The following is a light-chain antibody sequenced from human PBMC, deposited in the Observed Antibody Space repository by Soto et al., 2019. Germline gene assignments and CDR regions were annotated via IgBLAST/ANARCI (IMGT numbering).Light chain of an antibody. V-gene: IGLV1-47*02. CDR1: SSNIGNNH. CDR2: SDN. CDR3: AAWDGSRSGVV. J-gene: IGLJ2*01. Sequence: QSVLTQPPSASGTPRQRVTLSCSGSSSNIGNNHVYWYQQLPGTAPKLLIYSDNQRPSGIPDRLSDPRSGTSASLAISVLRFEDEADYHCAAWDGSRSGVVFGGGTKLTVL.